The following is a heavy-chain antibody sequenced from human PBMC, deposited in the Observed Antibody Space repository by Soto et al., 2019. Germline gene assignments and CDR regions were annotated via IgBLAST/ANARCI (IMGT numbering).Heavy chain of an antibody. CDR1: GGSMTSGSYY. Sequence: QLQLQESGPGLVKPSETLSLTCTVFGGSMTSGSYYWGWIRQPPGKGLEWIGSMHYSGTAYYNPSLKGRVRYVAAPAMGQFALTLRSVTAADTAVFSGTRHAWFGEFDPWGQGTLVIVSS. V-gene: IGHV4-39*01. D-gene: IGHD3-10*01. CDR3: TRHAWFGEFDP. CDR2: MHYSGTA. J-gene: IGHJ5*02.